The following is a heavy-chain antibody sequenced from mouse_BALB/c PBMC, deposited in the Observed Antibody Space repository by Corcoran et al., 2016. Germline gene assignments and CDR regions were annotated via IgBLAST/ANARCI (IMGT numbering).Heavy chain of an antibody. V-gene: IGHV14-3*02. CDR3: ARGVRYAMDY. CDR1: GFNITDTY. Sequence: EVQLQQSGAELVKPGVSVKLSCTASGFNITDTYMHWVQQRPEQGLVWIGRIDPANGNTKYDPKFQGKATITADTSSNTAYLQLSSLTSEDTAVYYCARGVRYAMDYWGQGTSVTVSS. D-gene: IGHD2-14*01. CDR2: IDPANGNT. J-gene: IGHJ4*01.